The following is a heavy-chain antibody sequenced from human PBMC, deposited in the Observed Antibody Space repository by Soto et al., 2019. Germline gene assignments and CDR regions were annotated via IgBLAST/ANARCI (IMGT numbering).Heavy chain of an antibody. Sequence: QVQLVESGGGVVQPGRSLRLSCAASGFTFSSYAMHWVRQAPGKGLEWVAVISYDGSNKYYADSVKGRFTISRDNSKNTLYLQRNSLRAEDTAVYYCAIDKSGSRVGWFDPWGQGTLVTVSS. V-gene: IGHV3-30-3*01. J-gene: IGHJ5*02. CDR3: AIDKSGSRVGWFDP. CDR2: ISYDGSNK. CDR1: GFTFSSYA. D-gene: IGHD3-3*01.